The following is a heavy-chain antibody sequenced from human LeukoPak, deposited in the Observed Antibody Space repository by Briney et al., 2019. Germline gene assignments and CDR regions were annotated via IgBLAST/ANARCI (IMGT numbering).Heavy chain of an antibody. CDR1: GFTFSTYS. V-gene: IGHV3-21*06. Sequence: PGGSLRLSCTGFGFTFSTYSMNWVRQAPGKGLEWVSSVDNTATYIYYADSVKGRFTISRDNAKNSLYLQMNSLRVEDTAVYYCARGLLYFGGPGPGDYWGQGTLVTVSS. D-gene: IGHD3-3*01. CDR2: VDNTATYI. CDR3: ARGLLYFGGPGPGDY. J-gene: IGHJ4*02.